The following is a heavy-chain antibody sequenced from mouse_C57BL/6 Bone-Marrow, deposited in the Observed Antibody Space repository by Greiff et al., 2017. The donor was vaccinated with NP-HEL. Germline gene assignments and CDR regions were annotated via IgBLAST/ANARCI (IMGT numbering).Heavy chain of an antibody. D-gene: IGHD1-1*01. CDR3: TTVVATDWYFDV. Sequence: EVQVVESGAELVRPGASVKLSCTASGFNIKDDYMHWVKQRPEQGLEWIGWIDPENGDTEYASKFQGKATITADTSSNTAYLQLSSLTSEDTAVYYCTTVVATDWYFDVWGTGTTVTVSS. CDR1: GFNIKDDY. V-gene: IGHV14-4*01. CDR2: IDPENGDT. J-gene: IGHJ1*03.